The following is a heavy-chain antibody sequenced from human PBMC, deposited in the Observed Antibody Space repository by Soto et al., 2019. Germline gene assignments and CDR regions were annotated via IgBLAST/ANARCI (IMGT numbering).Heavy chain of an antibody. V-gene: IGHV5-51*01. CDR3: ARPTTYCSSTSCYPYDAFDI. J-gene: IGHJ3*02. D-gene: IGHD2-2*01. CDR2: IYPGDSHT. CDR1: GYCCTIYW. Sequence: ESVKLSCTGSGYCCTIYWIGWVLQMPGKGLEWMGIIYPGDSHTRYSPSFQGQVTISADKSISTAYLQWSSLKASDTAMYYCARPTTYCSSTSCYPYDAFDIWGQGTMVTVSS.